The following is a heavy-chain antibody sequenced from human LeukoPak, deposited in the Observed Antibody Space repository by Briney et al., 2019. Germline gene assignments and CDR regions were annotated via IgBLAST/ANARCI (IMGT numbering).Heavy chain of an antibody. Sequence: GGSLRLSCAPSGLTFCNYAMSWVRQAPGKGLEWVSGITGSGGSTNYADSIKGRFTISRDSSKNTLYPQMNSLRLEDTAVYYCAKRSGYWSTNSCYHLFDYWGQGTLVTVS. CDR3: AKRSGYWSTNSCYHLFDY. D-gene: IGHD2-2*01. CDR1: GLTFCNYA. V-gene: IGHV3-23*01. CDR2: ITGSGGST. J-gene: IGHJ4*02.